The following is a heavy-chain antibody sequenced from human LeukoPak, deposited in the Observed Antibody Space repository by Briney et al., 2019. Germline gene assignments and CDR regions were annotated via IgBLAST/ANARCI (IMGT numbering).Heavy chain of an antibody. V-gene: IGHV1-24*01. CDR3: ATGKPYGSGSYLDY. CDR2: FDPEDGET. Sequence: ASVKVSCKVSGYTLTELSVHWVRQAPGKGLEWMGGFDPEDGETIYAQKFQGRVTMTEDTSTDTAYMELSSLRSEDTAVYYCATGKPYGSGSYLDYWGQGTLVTVSS. D-gene: IGHD3-10*01. CDR1: GYTLTELS. J-gene: IGHJ4*02.